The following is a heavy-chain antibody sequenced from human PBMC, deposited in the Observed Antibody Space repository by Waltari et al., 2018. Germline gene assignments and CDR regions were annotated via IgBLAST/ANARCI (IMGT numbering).Heavy chain of an antibody. Sequence: QVRLQESGPGLLKPSETLSLTCTLSGDSISRNILFWAWLRLTQGKGLEWIGSIDSSGTTYFNPSLKSRVAISVDMPNNQFSLRLSSVTAADTAIYYCANRYYYDPRGYPYDAFDIWGQGTSVTVSS. J-gene: IGHJ3*02. V-gene: IGHV4-39*01. D-gene: IGHD3-3*01. CDR3: ANRYYYDPRGYPYDAFDI. CDR1: GDSISRNILF. CDR2: IDSSGTT.